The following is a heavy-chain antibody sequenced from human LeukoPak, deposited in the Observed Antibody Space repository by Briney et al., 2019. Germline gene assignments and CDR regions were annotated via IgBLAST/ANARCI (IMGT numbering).Heavy chain of an antibody. Sequence: TGGSLRLSCAASGFTFSSYAMSWVRRAPGEGLEWVSAISESGTNTYYTDSVRGRFTISRDNSKNTLYLHMNSLRADDTAVYYCAKMMAGVAGIPNCWGQGTLVTVFS. CDR2: ISESGTNT. CDR3: AKMMAGVAGIPNC. V-gene: IGHV3-23*01. D-gene: IGHD6-19*01. CDR1: GFTFSSYA. J-gene: IGHJ4*02.